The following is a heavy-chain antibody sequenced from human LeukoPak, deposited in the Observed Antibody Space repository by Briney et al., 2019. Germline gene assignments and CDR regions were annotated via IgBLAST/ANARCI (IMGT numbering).Heavy chain of an antibody. CDR2: ITWNSDNI. D-gene: IGHD3-22*01. V-gene: IGHV3-9*01. J-gene: IGHJ4*02. CDR1: GFTFDDYA. Sequence: GGSLRLSCAASGFTFDDYAMHWVRQAPGKGLEWVSGITWNSDNIEYADSVKGRFTISRDNAKNSLYLQMNSLRAEDTAVYYCARDLTSDYYDSSGYPGYWGQGTLVTVSS. CDR3: ARDLTSDYYDSSGYPGY.